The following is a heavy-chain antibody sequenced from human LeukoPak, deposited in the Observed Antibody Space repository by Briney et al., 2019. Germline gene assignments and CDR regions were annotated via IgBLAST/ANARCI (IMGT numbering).Heavy chain of an antibody. CDR2: INHSGST. CDR3: ARADGTDY. Sequence: SETLSLTCAVYGGSFSGYYWSWIRQPPGKGLEWIGEINHSGSTNYNPSLKGRVTISVDTSKNQFSLKLSSVTAADTAVYYCARADGTDYWGQGTLVTVSS. V-gene: IGHV4-34*01. J-gene: IGHJ4*02. CDR1: GGSFSGYY.